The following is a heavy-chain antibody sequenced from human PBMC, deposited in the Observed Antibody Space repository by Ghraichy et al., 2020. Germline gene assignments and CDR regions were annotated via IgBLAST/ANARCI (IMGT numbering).Heavy chain of an antibody. Sequence: SLNISCAASGFTFSSYAMHWVRQAPGKGLEWVAVISYDGSNKYYADSVKGRFTISRDNSKNTLYLQMNSLRAEDTAVYYCARDHKLADAFDIWGQGTMVTVSS. CDR2: ISYDGSNK. CDR1: GFTFSSYA. J-gene: IGHJ3*02. CDR3: ARDHKLADAFDI. D-gene: IGHD1-26*01. V-gene: IGHV3-30*04.